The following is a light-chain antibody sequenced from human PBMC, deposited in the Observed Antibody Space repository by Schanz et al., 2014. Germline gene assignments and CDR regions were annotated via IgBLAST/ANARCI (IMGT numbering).Light chain of an antibody. J-gene: IGKJ4*01. Sequence: EIVLTQSPGTLSLSPGDRATLSCRASQSVTTYLAWYQQKPGQAPRLLIYDASNRAPGIPARFSGSGSGTDFTLTISSLELDDFAVYFCHQYGSWPLTFGGGTKVEIK. V-gene: IGKV3-11*01. CDR1: QSVTTY. CDR2: DAS. CDR3: HQYGSWPLT.